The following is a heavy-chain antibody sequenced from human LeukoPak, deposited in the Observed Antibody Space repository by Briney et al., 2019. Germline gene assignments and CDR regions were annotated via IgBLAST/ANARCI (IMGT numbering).Heavy chain of an antibody. V-gene: IGHV7-4-1*02. Sequence: GASVKVSCKASGYTFTSYAMNWVRQAPGQGLEWMGWINTNTGNPTYAQGFTGRFVFSLDTSVSTAYLQISGLKAEDTAVYYCARDGDLTYYDFWSGSAYWGQGTLVTVSS. CDR1: GYTFTSYA. J-gene: IGHJ4*02. CDR3: ARDGDLTYYDFWSGSAY. CDR2: INTNTGNP. D-gene: IGHD3-3*01.